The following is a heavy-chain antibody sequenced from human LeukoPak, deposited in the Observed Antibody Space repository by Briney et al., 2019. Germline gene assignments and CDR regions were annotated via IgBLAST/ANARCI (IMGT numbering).Heavy chain of an antibody. V-gene: IGHV4-30-4*08. J-gene: IGHJ4*02. D-gene: IGHD4-11*01. CDR2: IYYSGTT. Sequence: TLSLTCTVSGGSISSGDYYWSWIRQPPGKGLEWIGFIYYSGTTYYNPSLKSRLTISVDTSKNQFSLKLSSVTAADTAVYYCATYMTTDQYLDLWGQGTLVTVSS. CDR1: GGSISSGDYY. CDR3: ATYMTTDQYLDL.